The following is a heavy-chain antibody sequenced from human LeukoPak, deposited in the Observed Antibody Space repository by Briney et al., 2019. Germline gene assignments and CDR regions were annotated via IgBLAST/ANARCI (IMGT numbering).Heavy chain of an antibody. J-gene: IGHJ3*02. V-gene: IGHV3-48*03. D-gene: IGHD2-15*01. CDR1: GFTFSTYE. CDR2: IDSNSRTI. Sequence: PGGSLRLSCAASGFTFSTYEMDWVRQAPGKGLEWISYIDSNSRTIHYADSVRGRFTISRDNAKNSPFLQMNSLRAEDTAVYYCVREYCSGGSCSDAFDIWGQGTMVTVSS. CDR3: VREYCSGGSCSDAFDI.